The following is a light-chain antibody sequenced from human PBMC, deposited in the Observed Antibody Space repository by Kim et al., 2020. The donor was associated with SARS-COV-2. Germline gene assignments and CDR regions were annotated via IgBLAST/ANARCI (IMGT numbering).Light chain of an antibody. Sequence: QTDTLTCTGNNNYVSNQAVAWLQQRRCHPPKLLSYMNDNRPSGISERFSASRSGNTASLTITGLQPEDEADYYCSAWDFTISAWVFGGGTQLTVL. V-gene: IGLV10-54*01. J-gene: IGLJ3*02. CDR2: MND. CDR1: NNYVSNQA. CDR3: SAWDFTISAWV.